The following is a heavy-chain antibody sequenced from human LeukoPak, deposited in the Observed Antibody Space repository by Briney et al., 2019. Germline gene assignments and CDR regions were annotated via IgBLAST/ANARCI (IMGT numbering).Heavy chain of an antibody. CDR2: IYYSGST. J-gene: IGHJ3*02. Sequence: SETLSLTCTVSGGSISSYYWSWIRQPPGKGLEWIGYIYYSGSTNYNPSLKSRVTISVDTSKNQFSLKLSSVTAADTAVYYCARFSSSGYSYGDAFDIWGQGTMVTVSS. V-gene: IGHV4-59*01. D-gene: IGHD5-18*01. CDR3: ARFSSSGYSYGDAFDI. CDR1: GGSISSYY.